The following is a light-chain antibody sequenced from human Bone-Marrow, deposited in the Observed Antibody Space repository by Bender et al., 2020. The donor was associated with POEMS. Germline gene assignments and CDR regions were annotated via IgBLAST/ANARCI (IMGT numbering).Light chain of an antibody. CDR3: SSYTTSSTYV. CDR1: SSDVGGYDL. CDR2: EVT. J-gene: IGLJ1*01. Sequence: QSALTQPASVSGSPGQSITISCTGTSSDVGGYDLVSWYQQHPGKVPKLLISEVTKRPSGVSNRFSGSKSGNTASLTISGLQADDEADYYCSSYTTSSTYVFGTGTKVTVL. V-gene: IGLV2-14*02.